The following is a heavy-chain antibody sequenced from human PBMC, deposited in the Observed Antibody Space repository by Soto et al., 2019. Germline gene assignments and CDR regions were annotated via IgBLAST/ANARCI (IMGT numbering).Heavy chain of an antibody. CDR1: GGSFRGYY. J-gene: IGHJ5*02. CDR3: ARPEGDCTNGVCYLSNNWFDP. Sequence: PSETLSLTCAVYGGSFRGYYWSWIRQPPEKGLEWIGEINHSGSTNYNPSLKSRVTISVDTSKNQFSLELSSVTAADTAVYYCARPEGDCTNGVCYLSNNWFDPWGQGTLVTVSS. V-gene: IGHV4-34*01. CDR2: INHSGST. D-gene: IGHD2-8*01.